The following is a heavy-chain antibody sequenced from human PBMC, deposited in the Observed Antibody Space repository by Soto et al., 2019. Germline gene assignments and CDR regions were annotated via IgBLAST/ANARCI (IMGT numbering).Heavy chain of an antibody. CDR3: ARGGPFTAMALGLDY. D-gene: IGHD5-18*01. CDR2: IYYSGST. J-gene: IGHJ4*02. V-gene: IGHV4-30-4*01. Sequence: SETLSLTCTVSGGSISSGDYYWSWIRQPPGKGLEWIGYIYYSGSTYYNPSLKSRVTISVDTSKNQFSLKLSSVTAADTAVYYCARGGPFTAMALGLDYWGQGTLVTVSS. CDR1: GGSISSGDYY.